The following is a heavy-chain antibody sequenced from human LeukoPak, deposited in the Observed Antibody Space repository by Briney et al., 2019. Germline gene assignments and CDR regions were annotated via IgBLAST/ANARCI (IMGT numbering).Heavy chain of an antibody. J-gene: IGHJ4*02. V-gene: IGHV4-38-2*02. CDR1: GYSISSGYY. Sequence: SETLSLTCTVSGYSISSGYYWSWIRQPAGKGLEYLGRISSTGNTNYNPSLRSRVTMSVDTSKNQFSLNLRSVTAADTAVYYCARDRVHDSDYWGQGILVIVSS. CDR3: ARDRVHDSDY. CDR2: ISSTGNT. D-gene: IGHD2-21*02.